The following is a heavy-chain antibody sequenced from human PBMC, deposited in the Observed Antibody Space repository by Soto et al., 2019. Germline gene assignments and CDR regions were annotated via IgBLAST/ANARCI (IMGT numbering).Heavy chain of an antibody. D-gene: IGHD3-22*01. Sequence: EASVKVSCKASGYTFTSYGISWVRRAPGQGLEWMGWISAYNGNTNYAQKLQGRVTMTTDTSTSTAYMELRSLRSDDTAVYYCARRQYYYDSSGPTPHGKLDIWGQGTMGTVSS. CDR1: GYTFTSYG. V-gene: IGHV1-18*04. CDR2: ISAYNGNT. CDR3: ARRQYYYDSSGPTPHGKLDI. J-gene: IGHJ3*02.